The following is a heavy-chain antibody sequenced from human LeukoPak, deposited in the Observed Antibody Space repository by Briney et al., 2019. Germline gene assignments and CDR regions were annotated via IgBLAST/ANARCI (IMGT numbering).Heavy chain of an antibody. CDR1: GGTFSNSA. CDR3: ARVRSSDWFDP. Sequence: ASVKVSCKASGGTFSNSAINWVRQAPGQGLEWMGGIIPIIDTAKYAQKFQGRVTITADKSTYTAYMELSSMRSEDTAMYYCARVRSSDWFDPWGQGTLVTVSS. D-gene: IGHD6-19*01. CDR2: IIPIIDTA. J-gene: IGHJ5*02. V-gene: IGHV1-69*06.